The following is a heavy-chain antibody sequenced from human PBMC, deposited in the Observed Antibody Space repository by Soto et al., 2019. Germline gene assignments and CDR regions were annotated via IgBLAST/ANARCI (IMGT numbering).Heavy chain of an antibody. V-gene: IGHV3-15*07. CDR1: GFTFSNAW. CDR2: IKSKTDGGTT. J-gene: IGHJ6*02. Sequence: GGSLRLSCAASGFTFSNAWMNWVRQAPGKGLEWVGRIKSKTDGGTTDYAAPVKGRFTISRDDSKNTLYLQMNSLKTEDTAVYYFTKDLLAVAGGEDYYYYGMDVWGQGTTVTVSS. CDR3: TKDLLAVAGGEDYYYYGMDV. D-gene: IGHD6-19*01.